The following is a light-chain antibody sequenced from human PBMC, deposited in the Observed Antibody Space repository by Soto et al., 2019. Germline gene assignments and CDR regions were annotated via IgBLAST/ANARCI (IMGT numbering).Light chain of an antibody. J-gene: IGLJ1*01. CDR1: SGDVGGCNY. CDR3: SSYTSSSTLV. CDR2: EVS. V-gene: IGLV2-14*01. Sequence: QSVLAQPASVSGSPGQSITISCTGTSGDVGGCNYVSWYQQHPGKAPKLMIYEVSNRPSGVSNRFSGSKSGNTASLTISGLQAEDEADYYCSSYTSSSTLVFGTGTKVTVL.